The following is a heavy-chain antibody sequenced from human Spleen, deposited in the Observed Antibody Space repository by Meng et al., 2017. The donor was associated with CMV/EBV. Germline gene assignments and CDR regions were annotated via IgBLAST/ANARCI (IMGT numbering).Heavy chain of an antibody. CDR2: IDPDSGDR. V-gene: IGHV1-2*02. J-gene: IGHJ4*02. CDR1: GYDFTDYY. CDR3: ARGSTSLDY. Sequence: KVSCKTSGYDFTDYYVHWVRQAPGQGLAWMGWIDPDSGDRKYAQKFQGRVTMTGDTSISTAYMELSSLTSDDTAVYYCARGSTSLDYWGQGTLVTVSS. D-gene: IGHD5/OR15-5a*01.